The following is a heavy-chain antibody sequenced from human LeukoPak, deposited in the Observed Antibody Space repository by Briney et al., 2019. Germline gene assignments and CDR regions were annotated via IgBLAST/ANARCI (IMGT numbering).Heavy chain of an antibody. Sequence: SETLSLTCAVYGGSFSGYYWSWIRQPPGKGLEWIGEINHSGSTNYNPSLKSRVTISVDTSKNQFSLKLSSVTAADTAVYYCARGRLGYQTKTKRATNNWFDPWGQGTLVTVSS. CDR3: ARGRLGYQTKTKRATNNWFDP. V-gene: IGHV4-34*01. CDR1: GGSFSGYY. D-gene: IGHD5-18*01. CDR2: INHSGST. J-gene: IGHJ5*02.